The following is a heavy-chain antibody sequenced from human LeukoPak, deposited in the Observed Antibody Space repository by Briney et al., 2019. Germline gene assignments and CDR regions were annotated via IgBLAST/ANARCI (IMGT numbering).Heavy chain of an antibody. J-gene: IGHJ4*02. CDR1: GLTLGGHD. CDR2: VSSGHHA. D-gene: IGHD5-18*01. CDR3: VREARGYHYTYIDY. V-gene: IGHV3-13*01. Sequence: PGGSLRLSCTASGLTLGGHDMHWVRQTTGEGLEWVAAVSSGHHAFYAGSVKGRFTVSREDAKNSLYLQMDSLRAGDTAVYYCVREARGYHYTYIDYWGQGSLVTVSS.